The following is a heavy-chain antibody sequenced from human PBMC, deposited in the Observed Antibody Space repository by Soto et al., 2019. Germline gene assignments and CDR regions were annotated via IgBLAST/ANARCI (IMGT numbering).Heavy chain of an antibody. D-gene: IGHD3-10*01. J-gene: IGHJ6*02. Sequence: GESLQISCKGSGYSFTGYWIGWVRQMPGRGLEWMGIIYPGDSDTRYSPAFQGQVTTSADKSISTAYLQWSSLKASDTAMYYCAGGGVRGVITRTRDYYGMDVWGQGT. CDR3: AGGGVRGVITRTRDYYGMDV. V-gene: IGHV5-51*01. CDR1: GYSFTGYW. CDR2: IYPGDSDT.